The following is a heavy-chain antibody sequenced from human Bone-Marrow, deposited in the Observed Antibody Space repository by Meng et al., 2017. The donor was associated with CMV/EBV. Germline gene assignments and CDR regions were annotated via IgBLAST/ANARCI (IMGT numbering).Heavy chain of an antibody. V-gene: IGHV1-18*01. CDR3: ARGHGDYFDY. J-gene: IGHJ4*02. D-gene: IGHD4-17*01. CDR2: ISAYNGNT. Sequence: QVQRVQSGAGVKKPGVTVRVSCKASGYTFTSYGISGVRQDPGQGREWMGWISAYNGNTNYAQKLQGRVTMTTDTSTSTAYMELRSLRSDDTAVYYCARGHGDYFDYWGQGTLVTVSS. CDR1: GYTFTSYG.